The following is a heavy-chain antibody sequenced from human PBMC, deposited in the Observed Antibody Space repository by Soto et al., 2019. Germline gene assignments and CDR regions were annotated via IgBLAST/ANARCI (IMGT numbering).Heavy chain of an antibody. CDR1: GLTFSGYA. J-gene: IGHJ4*02. Sequence: QVQLVESGGGVVQPGRSLRLSCAASGLTFSGYALHWVRQAPGKGPEWVASISHDGRTRYNKDSVMGRFTISRDDSTNTLYLQMNSLRGEDTAGYYCTRVGRGFSLGTGFDYWGQGTLITVSS. V-gene: IGHV3-30*14. CDR2: ISHDGRTR. CDR3: TRVGRGFSLGTGFDY. D-gene: IGHD5-18*01.